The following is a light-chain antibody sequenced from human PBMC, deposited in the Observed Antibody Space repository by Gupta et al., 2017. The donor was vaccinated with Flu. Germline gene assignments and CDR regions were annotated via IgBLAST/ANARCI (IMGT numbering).Light chain of an antibody. V-gene: IGLV1-40*01. CDR1: YSNIGAGYD. CDR2: RKR. Sequence: SVLTQPPSVSGAPGQSATIPCSGTYSNIGAGYDFHWYPLLPGTAPKLLIHRKRKRPAGVPDRFSASKAGTSASMVITGPQSEDDADYYCQTNDSRMTGVLGGGTKLTVL. CDR3: QTNDSRMTGV. J-gene: IGLJ2*01.